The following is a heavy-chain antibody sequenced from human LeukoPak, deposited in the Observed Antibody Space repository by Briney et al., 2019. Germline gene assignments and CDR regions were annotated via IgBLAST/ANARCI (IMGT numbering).Heavy chain of an antibody. CDR1: RYTFTSYG. CDR2: ISAYNGNT. J-gene: IGHJ4*02. V-gene: IGHV1-18*01. CDR3: ARDRSGVSHFGY. D-gene: IGHD1-26*01. Sequence: ASVKVSCKASRYTFTSYGISWVRPAPGQGLEWMGWISAYNGNTNYAQKLQGRVTMTTDTSTSTAYRELRSLRSDDTAVYYCARDRSGVSHFGYWGQGTLVTVSS.